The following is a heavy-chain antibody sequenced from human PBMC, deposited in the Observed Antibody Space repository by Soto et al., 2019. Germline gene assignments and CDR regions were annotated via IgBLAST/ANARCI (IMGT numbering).Heavy chain of an antibody. CDR3: AKDRFTPYYFDY. CDR2: ISGSGGIT. J-gene: IGHJ4*02. V-gene: IGHV3-23*01. Sequence: GSLRLSCAASGFTFSNYAMSWVRQAPGKGLEWVSDISGSGGITYYADSVKGRFTISRDNSKSTLYLQVNSLRAEDTAVYYCAKDRFTPYYFDYWGQGTLVTVSS. CDR1: GFTFSNYA. D-gene: IGHD2-15*01.